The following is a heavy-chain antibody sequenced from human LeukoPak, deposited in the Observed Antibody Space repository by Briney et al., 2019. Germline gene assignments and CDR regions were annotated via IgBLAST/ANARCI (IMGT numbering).Heavy chain of an antibody. V-gene: IGHV5-51*01. CDR1: GYSFLDYC. Sequence: GESLEISCKGSGYSFLDYCIGWVRQMPGKGPELMGLIFPHDSDIKYSPSFQGQVTISVDKSISSAYVQWGSLKASDTAMYYCARFGIRGCISNTKCYTSFFYYGMDVWGQGTTVTVSS. CDR2: IFPHDSDI. D-gene: IGHD2-2*02. CDR3: ARFGIRGCISNTKCYTSFFYYGMDV. J-gene: IGHJ6*02.